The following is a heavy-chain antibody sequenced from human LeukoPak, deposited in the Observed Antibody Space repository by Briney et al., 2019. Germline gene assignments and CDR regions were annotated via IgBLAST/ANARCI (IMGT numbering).Heavy chain of an antibody. J-gene: IGHJ3*02. V-gene: IGHV4-39*07. D-gene: IGHD6-13*01. Sequence: PSETLSLTCIVSGGSISSSNYYWGWIRQSPGKGLEWIGSIYSRGSTYYNPSLKSRVIVSSDMSKNQFSLMLNSVTAADTAVYYCAGSYSRRLTFDIWGQGTMVTVSS. CDR3: AGSYSRRLTFDI. CDR1: GGSISSSNYY. CDR2: IYSRGST.